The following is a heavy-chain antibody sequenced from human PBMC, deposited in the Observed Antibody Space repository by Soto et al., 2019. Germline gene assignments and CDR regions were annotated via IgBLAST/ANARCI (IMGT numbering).Heavy chain of an antibody. V-gene: IGHV4-31*03. CDR2: IYYSGST. CDR3: AREATGRQDNWFDP. J-gene: IGHJ5*02. D-gene: IGHD3-9*01. Sequence: SETLSLTCTVSGGSISSGGYYWSWIRQHPGKGLEWIGYIYYSGSTHYNPSLKSRVTISVDTSKNQFSLKLSSVTAADTAVYYCAREATGRQDNWFDPWGQGTLVTVSS. CDR1: GGSISSGGYY.